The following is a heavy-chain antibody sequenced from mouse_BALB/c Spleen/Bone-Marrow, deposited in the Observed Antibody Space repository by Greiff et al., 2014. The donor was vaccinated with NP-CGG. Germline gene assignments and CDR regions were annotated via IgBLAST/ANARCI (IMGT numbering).Heavy chain of an antibody. CDR3: TIRYYAMDY. CDR1: GYTFTRYT. Sequence: QVQLQQPGAELARPGASVKMSCQASGYTFTRYTMHWEKQRPGQGLEWIGYINPSSAYTNYNQKFKDKATLTADKSSSTAYMQLSSLTSEDSAVYYCTIRYYAMDYWGQGTSVTASS. J-gene: IGHJ4*01. V-gene: IGHV1-4*01. CDR2: INPSSAYT. D-gene: IGHD1-1*01.